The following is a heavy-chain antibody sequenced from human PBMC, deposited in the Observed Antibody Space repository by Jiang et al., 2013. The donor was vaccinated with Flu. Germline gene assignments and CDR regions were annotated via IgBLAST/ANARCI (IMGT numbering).Heavy chain of an antibody. V-gene: IGHV3-33*01. Sequence: GLEWVAVIWYDGSNKYYADSVKGRFTISRDNSKNTLYLQMNSLRAEDTAVCYCAREGWLDAFDIWGQGTMVTVSS. J-gene: IGHJ3*02. CDR2: IWYDGSNK. CDR3: AREGWLDAFDI. D-gene: IGHD6-19*01.